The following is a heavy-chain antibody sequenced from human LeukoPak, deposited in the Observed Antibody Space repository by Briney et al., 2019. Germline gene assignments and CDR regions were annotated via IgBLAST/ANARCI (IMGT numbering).Heavy chain of an antibody. V-gene: IGHV4-61*01. CDR2: IDYGGSA. Sequence: PSETLSLTCIVSGGSVSSGSYYWSWIRQPPGKELEWIGYIDYGGSAKYNPSLKSRVTISVDTSKNQFSLKLSSVTAADTAVYFCARDSSIAAHYFDYWGQGTQVTVSS. CDR3: ARDSSIAAHYFDY. CDR1: GGSVSSGSYY. J-gene: IGHJ4*02. D-gene: IGHD6-6*01.